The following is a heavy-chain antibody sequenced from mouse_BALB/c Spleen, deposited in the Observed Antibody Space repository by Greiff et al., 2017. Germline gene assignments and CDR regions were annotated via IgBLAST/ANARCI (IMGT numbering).Heavy chain of an antibody. CDR3: ARETGRYFDY. Sequence: VQLQQSGPELVRPGVSVKISCKGSGYTFTDYAMHWVKQSHAKSLEWIGVISTYYGNTNYNQKFKGKATMTVDKSSSKAYMELARLTSEDSAIYYCARETGRYFDYWGQGTTLTVSS. V-gene: IGHV1-67*01. D-gene: IGHD4-1*01. J-gene: IGHJ2*01. CDR2: ISTYYGNT. CDR1: GYTFTDYA.